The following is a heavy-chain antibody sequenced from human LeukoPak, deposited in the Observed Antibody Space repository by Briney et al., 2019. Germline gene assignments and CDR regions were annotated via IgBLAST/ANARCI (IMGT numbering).Heavy chain of an antibody. J-gene: IGHJ4*02. D-gene: IGHD2-21*02. Sequence: GGSLRLSCAASGFTFSSYGMSWVRQAPGKGLEYVSAISSNGGSTYYANSVKGRFTISRDNSKNTLYLQMGSLRAEDMAVYYCARRAYCGGDCYSSHFDYWGQGTLVTVSS. CDR3: ARRAYCGGDCYSSHFDY. CDR1: GFTFSSYG. CDR2: ISSNGGST. V-gene: IGHV3-64*01.